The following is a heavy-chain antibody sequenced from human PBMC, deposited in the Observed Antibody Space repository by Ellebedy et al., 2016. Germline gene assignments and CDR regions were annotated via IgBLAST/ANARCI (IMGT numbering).Heavy chain of an antibody. J-gene: IGHJ4*02. CDR2: IWFDGSNK. CDR1: GFTFSSYG. CDR3: ARDRGTTMKVSDY. D-gene: IGHD3-22*01. V-gene: IGHV3-33*08. Sequence: GESLKISCAASGFTFSSYGMHWVRQAPGKGLEWVAVIWFDGSNKYHADSVKGRFTISRDNSKNPLYLQMNSLRAEDTAVYYCARDRGTTMKVSDYWGQGTLVTVSS.